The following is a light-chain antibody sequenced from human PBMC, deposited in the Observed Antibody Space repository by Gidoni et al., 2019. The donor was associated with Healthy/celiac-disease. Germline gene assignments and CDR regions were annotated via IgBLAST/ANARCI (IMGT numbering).Light chain of an antibody. CDR3: QQSYSTPRYT. J-gene: IGKJ2*01. V-gene: IGKV1-39*01. CDR1: QSISSY. CDR2: AAS. Sequence: DIQMTQSPSSLSASVADRVTITCRASQSISSYLNWYQQKPGKAPKLLIYAASSLQSGVPSRFSGSGSGTDFTLTISSLQPEDFATYYCQQSYSTPRYTFGQXTKLEIK.